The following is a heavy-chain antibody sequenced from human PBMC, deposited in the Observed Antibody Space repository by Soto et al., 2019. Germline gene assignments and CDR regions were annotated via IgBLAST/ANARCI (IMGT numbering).Heavy chain of an antibody. V-gene: IGHV5-10-1*01. CDR3: ARHRIVATKYNYYGMDV. CDR1: GYSFTSYW. CDR2: IDPSDSYT. D-gene: IGHD3-22*01. J-gene: IGHJ6*02. Sequence: VESLKISCKGSGYSFTSYWISLVRQMPGKGLEWMGRIDPSDSYTNYSPSFQGHVTISADKSISTAYLQWSSLKSSDTAMYYCARHRIVATKYNYYGMDVCRQGTTVTVCS.